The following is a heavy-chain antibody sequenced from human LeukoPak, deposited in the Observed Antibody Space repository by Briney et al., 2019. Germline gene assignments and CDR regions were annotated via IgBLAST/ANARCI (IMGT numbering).Heavy chain of an antibody. Sequence: ASVKVSCKASGYTFTSYGISWVRQAPGQGLEWMGWISAYNGNTNYAQKLQGRATMTTDTSTSTAYMELRSLRSDDTAVYYCARDGGGTGVHMGYYYYYGMDVWGQGTTVTASS. CDR1: GYTFTSYG. J-gene: IGHJ6*02. CDR2: ISAYNGNT. CDR3: ARDGGGTGVHMGYYYYYGMDV. V-gene: IGHV1-18*01. D-gene: IGHD3-16*01.